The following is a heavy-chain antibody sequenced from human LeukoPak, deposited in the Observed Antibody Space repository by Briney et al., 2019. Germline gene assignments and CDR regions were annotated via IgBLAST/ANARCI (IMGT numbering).Heavy chain of an antibody. V-gene: IGHV1-2*02. Sequence: ASVKVSCKTSGYTFTGYYMHWMRQAPGQGLEWMGWINLNSGGTNYAQKFQGRVIMTRDTSTSTVYMELNRLRFADPAVYYCASWAGGNEPIASFDYWGQGTLVTVSS. CDR3: ASWAGGNEPIASFDY. CDR2: INLNSGGT. CDR1: GYTFTGYY. J-gene: IGHJ4*02. D-gene: IGHD1-14*01.